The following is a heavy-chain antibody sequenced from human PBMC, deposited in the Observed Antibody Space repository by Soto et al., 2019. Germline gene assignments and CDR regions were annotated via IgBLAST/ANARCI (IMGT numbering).Heavy chain of an antibody. V-gene: IGHV2-5*02. CDR2: IYWDDDK. J-gene: IGHJ1*01. Sequence: QITLKESGPTLVKPTQTLTLTCTFSGFSLSTSGVGVGWVRQPPGKALEWLALIYWDDDKRYSPSLRSRLTITKDPSKHQVVLTMTNMDPVDTATYYCAHSLRQWLVPVAEYFQHWGQGTLVTVSS. CDR3: AHSLRQWLVPVAEYFQH. CDR1: GFSLSTSGVG. D-gene: IGHD6-19*01.